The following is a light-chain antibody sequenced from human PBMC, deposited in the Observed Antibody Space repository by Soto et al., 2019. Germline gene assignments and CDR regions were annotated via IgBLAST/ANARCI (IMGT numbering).Light chain of an antibody. Sequence: DIQMTQSPSSLSASVGDRVTIPCRASQSISSYLNWYQQKPGKAPKLLIYAASSLQSGVPSRFSGSGSGTDFTLTISSLQPEDTATYYCQQYDNLPTFGGGTKVDIK. V-gene: IGKV1-39*01. J-gene: IGKJ4*01. CDR2: AAS. CDR1: QSISSY. CDR3: QQYDNLPT.